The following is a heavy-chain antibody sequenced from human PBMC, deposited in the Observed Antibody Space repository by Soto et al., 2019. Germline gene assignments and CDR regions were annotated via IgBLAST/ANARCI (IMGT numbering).Heavy chain of an antibody. Sequence: GSLRLSCAASGFTLSSYTMNWVRQAPGKGLEWVSYINSGSTTKYYADSVKGRFTVSRDNAKNSLYLQMNSLRDDDTAVYYCPRAYNSRNDYWGQGTLVTVSS. CDR2: INSGSTTK. D-gene: IGHD6-13*01. J-gene: IGHJ4*02. V-gene: IGHV3-48*02. CDR1: GFTLSSYT. CDR3: PRAYNSRNDY.